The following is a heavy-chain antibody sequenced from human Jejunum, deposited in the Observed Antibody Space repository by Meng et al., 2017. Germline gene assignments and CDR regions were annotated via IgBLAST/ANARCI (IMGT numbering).Heavy chain of an antibody. V-gene: IGHV3-7*01. Sequence: GGPLRLSCEVSGFTFSNYWMSWVRQAPGKGREGVANIKQDESEKYYVDSVKGRFTISRDNAKNSLYLQLSSLRADDTAVYYCARERGGLGFGEFSFDHWGQGIVVTVSS. D-gene: IGHD3-10*01. CDR2: IKQDESEK. CDR1: GFTFSNYW. CDR3: ARERGGLGFGEFSFDH. J-gene: IGHJ4*02.